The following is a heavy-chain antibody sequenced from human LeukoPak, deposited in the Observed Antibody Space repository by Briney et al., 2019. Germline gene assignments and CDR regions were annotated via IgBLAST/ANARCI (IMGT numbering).Heavy chain of an antibody. CDR1: GYSFTTYG. Sequence: ASVTVSCKASGYSFTTYGVNWVRQARGQGVEWVGWISAYNGNTKYAQKFQGRVTMTTDTSTSTAYMELRSLRSDDTAVYYCARDSVAVRPGWFDPWGQGTLVTVSS. J-gene: IGHJ5*02. V-gene: IGHV1-18*01. CDR2: ISAYNGNT. CDR3: ARDSVAVRPGWFDP. D-gene: IGHD6-6*01.